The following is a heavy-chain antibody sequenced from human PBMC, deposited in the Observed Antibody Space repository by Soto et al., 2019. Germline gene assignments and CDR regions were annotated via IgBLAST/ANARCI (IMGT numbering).Heavy chain of an antibody. CDR2: INSDGSYT. Sequence: GGSLRLSCAVSGFTFGNYWMHWVRHPPGKGLVWVARINSDGSYTSYAASVKGRFTISRDNAKNTLYLQMNSLKVEDAAMYYCASRGRDGYNCDYWGQGTLVTVSS. V-gene: IGHV3-74*01. CDR3: ASRGRDGYNCDY. CDR1: GFTFGNYW. D-gene: IGHD5-12*01. J-gene: IGHJ4*02.